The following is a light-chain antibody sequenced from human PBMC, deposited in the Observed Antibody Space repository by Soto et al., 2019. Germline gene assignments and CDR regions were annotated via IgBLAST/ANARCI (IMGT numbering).Light chain of an antibody. CDR3: QPYNSYSRT. Sequence: DIQITQSPSTLSASVGHRVTITYRASTSIDNWLAWYQHKPGKAPKLLIFKASTIEAGVPSRFSGSGSETEFTLTISSLQPDDSATYYCQPYNSYSRTFGQGTKVDI. V-gene: IGKV1-5*03. J-gene: IGKJ1*01. CDR1: TSIDNW. CDR2: KAS.